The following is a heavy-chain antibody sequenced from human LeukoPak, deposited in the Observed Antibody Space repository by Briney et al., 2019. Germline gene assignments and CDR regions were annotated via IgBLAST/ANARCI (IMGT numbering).Heavy chain of an antibody. J-gene: IGHJ4*02. V-gene: IGHV4-39*01. CDR2: VYSSGST. CDR1: GGSISSSSYY. Sequence: PSETLSLTCTVSGGSISSSSYYWGWIRQPPGKGLEWIASVYSSGSTYYNPSLKSRVTISVDTSKNQFPLKLSSVTAADTAVYYCARQGRGVPTDYWGQGTLVTVSS. D-gene: IGHD4/OR15-4a*01. CDR3: ARQGRGVPTDY.